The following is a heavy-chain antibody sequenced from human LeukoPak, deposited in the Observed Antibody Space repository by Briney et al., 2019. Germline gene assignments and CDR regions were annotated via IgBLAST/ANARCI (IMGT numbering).Heavy chain of an antibody. CDR3: ARGGYGSGRNDAFDN. CDR2: INSDGSST. V-gene: IGHV3-74*01. Sequence: PGGSLRLSCAASGFXFSSYWMHWVRQAPGKGLVWVSRINSDGSSTSYADSVKGRFTISRDNVKNTLYLQMNSLRAEDTAVYYCARGGYGSGRNDAFDNWGQGTMVTVSS. CDR1: GFXFSSYW. J-gene: IGHJ3*02. D-gene: IGHD3-10*01.